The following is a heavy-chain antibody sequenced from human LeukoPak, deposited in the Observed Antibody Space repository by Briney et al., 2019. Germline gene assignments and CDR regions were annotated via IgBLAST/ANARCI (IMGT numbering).Heavy chain of an antibody. CDR3: AKAGGYCSSTSCYGGYYFDY. V-gene: IGHV3-30*02. Sequence: GGSLRLSCAASGFTFSSYGMHWVRQAPGKGLEWVAFIRYDGSNKYYADSVKGRSTISRDNSKNTLYLQMNSLRAEDTAVYYCAKAGGYCSSTSCYGGYYFDYWGQGTLVTVSS. D-gene: IGHD2-2*03. J-gene: IGHJ4*02. CDR1: GFTFSSYG. CDR2: IRYDGSNK.